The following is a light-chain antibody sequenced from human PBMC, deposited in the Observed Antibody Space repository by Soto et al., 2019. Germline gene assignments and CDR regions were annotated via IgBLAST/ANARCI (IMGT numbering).Light chain of an antibody. V-gene: IGLV2-11*01. CDR1: GSDVGGYDF. J-gene: IGLJ2*01. CDR3: CLFATSNTVV. CDR2: DVS. Sequence: QSALTQPRSVSGSPGQSVSISCTGTGSDVGGYDFVSWYQQHPGKAPKLMIYDVSQRPSGVPDRFSGSKSGSTASLTISGLQADDEADYFCCLFATSNTVVFGGGTKLTVL.